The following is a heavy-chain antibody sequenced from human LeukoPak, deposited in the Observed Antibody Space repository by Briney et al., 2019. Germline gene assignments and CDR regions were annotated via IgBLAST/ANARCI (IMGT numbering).Heavy chain of an antibody. V-gene: IGHV1-8*02. Sequence: GASVKVSCEASGYTFTSYDINWVRQATGQGLEWMGWMNPNSGNTGYAQKFQGRVTMTRNTSISTAYMELSSLRSEDTAVYYCARVLPDYYDSSGSFDYWGQGTLVTVSS. CDR2: MNPNSGNT. J-gene: IGHJ4*02. D-gene: IGHD3-22*01. CDR3: ARVLPDYYDSSGSFDY. CDR1: GYTFTSYD.